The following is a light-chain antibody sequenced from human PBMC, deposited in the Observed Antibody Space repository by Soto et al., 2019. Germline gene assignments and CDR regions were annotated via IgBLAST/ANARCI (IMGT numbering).Light chain of an antibody. CDR3: SSYAGSNNSV. V-gene: IGLV2-8*01. CDR1: SSDVGAHNF. J-gene: IGLJ1*01. Sequence: QSALTQPPSASGSPGRSVTISCTGTSSDVGAHNFVSWHQQHPGKAPKLMVYEVSKRPSGVPDRFSGSRSGNTASLTVSGLQAEDEADYYCSSYAGSNNSVFGTG. CDR2: EVS.